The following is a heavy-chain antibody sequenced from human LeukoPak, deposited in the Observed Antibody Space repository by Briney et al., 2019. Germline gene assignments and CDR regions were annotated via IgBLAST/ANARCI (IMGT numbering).Heavy chain of an antibody. V-gene: IGHV4-34*01. J-gene: IGHJ6*03. Sequence: KTSETLSLTCAVYGGSFSGYYWSWIRQPPGKGLEWIGEINHSGSTNYNPSLKSRVTMSVDTSKNQFSLKLSSVTAADTAVYYCAAGTKTYYYGSGIDLDYYYYYMDVWGKGTTVTISS. CDR2: INHSGST. CDR3: AAGTKTYYYGSGIDLDYYYYYMDV. CDR1: GGSFSGYY. D-gene: IGHD3-10*01.